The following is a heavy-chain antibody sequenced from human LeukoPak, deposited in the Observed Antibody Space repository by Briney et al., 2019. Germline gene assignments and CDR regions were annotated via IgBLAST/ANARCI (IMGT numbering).Heavy chain of an antibody. V-gene: IGHV3-64*01. D-gene: IGHD1-26*01. J-gene: IGHJ4*02. CDR1: GFTFSSYA. CDR3: ARWRSELLGLDY. Sequence: GGSLRLSCAASGFTFSSYAMHWVRQAPGKGLEYVSAISSNGGSTYYANSVKGSFTISRDNSKNTLYLQMGSLIAEDMAVYYCARWRSELLGLDYWGQGTLVTVSS. CDR2: ISSNGGST.